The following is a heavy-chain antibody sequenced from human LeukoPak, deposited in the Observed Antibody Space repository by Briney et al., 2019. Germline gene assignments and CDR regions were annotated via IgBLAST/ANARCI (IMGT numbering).Heavy chain of an antibody. Sequence: GASVKVSCKASGYTFTGYYMHWVRQAPGQGLEWMGWISAYNGNTNYAQKLQGRVTMTTDTSTSTAYMELRSLRSDDTAVYYCARDDIVVVPAALSIAFDIWGQGTMVTVSS. V-gene: IGHV1-18*04. CDR3: ARDDIVVVPAALSIAFDI. J-gene: IGHJ3*02. CDR1: GYTFTGYY. CDR2: ISAYNGNT. D-gene: IGHD2-2*01.